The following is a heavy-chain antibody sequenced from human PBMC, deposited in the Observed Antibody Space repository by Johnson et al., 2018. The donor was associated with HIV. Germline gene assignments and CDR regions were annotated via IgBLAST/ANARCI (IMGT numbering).Heavy chain of an antibody. Sequence: QMQLVESGGGLVKPGGSLRLSCAASGFTFSDYYMSWIRQAPGKGLECVAVIWYDGGNKYYADSVKGRFTVSRDNSKNTLYLQMNSLRAEETTLYYCARRHRRRGCNGTSCYNAFDIWGQGTTVSVSS. D-gene: IGHD2-2*02. CDR1: GFTFSDYY. V-gene: IGHV3-33*08. CDR2: IWYDGGNK. CDR3: ARRHRRRGCNGTSCYNAFDI. J-gene: IGHJ3*02.